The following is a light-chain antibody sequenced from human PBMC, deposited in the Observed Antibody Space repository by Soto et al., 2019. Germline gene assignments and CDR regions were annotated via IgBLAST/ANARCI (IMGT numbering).Light chain of an antibody. Sequence: QSALTQPASVSGSPGQPITISCTGTRSDVGSYHLVSWYQQHPGNAPKLMIYEGSNRPSWVSHRFYGSKSGKTAALTISELQAEDEVDYYCCSYSGSSTFAYVFGTGTKLTVI. CDR2: EGS. CDR1: RSDVGSYHL. J-gene: IGLJ1*01. V-gene: IGLV2-23*03. CDR3: CSYSGSSTFAYV.